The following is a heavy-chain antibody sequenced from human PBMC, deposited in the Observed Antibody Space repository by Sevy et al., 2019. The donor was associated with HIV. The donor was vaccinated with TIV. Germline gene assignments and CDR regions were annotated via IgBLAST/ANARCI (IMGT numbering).Heavy chain of an antibody. J-gene: IGHJ6*02. CDR2: IKQDGSEK. CDR3: ARLRDSSSWYGHYYYYGMDV. D-gene: IGHD6-13*01. V-gene: IGHV3-7*03. CDR1: GFTFSSYW. Sequence: GGSLRLSCAASGFTFSSYWMSWVRQAPGKGLEWVANIKQDGSEKYYVDSVKGRFTNSRDNAKNSLYLQMNSLRAEDTAVYYCARLRDSSSWYGHYYYYGMDVWGQGTTVTVSS.